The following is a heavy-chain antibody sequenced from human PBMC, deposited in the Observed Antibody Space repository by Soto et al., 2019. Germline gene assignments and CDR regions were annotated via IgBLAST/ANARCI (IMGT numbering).Heavy chain of an antibody. Sequence: PGGSLRLSCAASGFTVSIYYMSWFRQAPGKGLEWVSVIYSAGSADFADSVKGRFTISRDNSKNTLYLQMSSLRAEDTAVYYCARVPSSSYHYFDYWGQGTLVTAS. V-gene: IGHV3-66*01. CDR3: ARVPSSSYHYFDY. CDR1: GFTVSIYY. D-gene: IGHD2-2*01. J-gene: IGHJ4*02. CDR2: IYSAGSA.